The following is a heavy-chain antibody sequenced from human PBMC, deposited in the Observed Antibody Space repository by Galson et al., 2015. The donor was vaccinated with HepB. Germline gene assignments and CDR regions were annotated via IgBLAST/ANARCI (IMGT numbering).Heavy chain of an antibody. CDR2: IIPIFGTA. V-gene: IGHV1-69*13. CDR1: GGTFSSYA. CDR3: ARGRDYYYYMDV. Sequence: SVKVSCKASGGTFSSYAISWVRQAPGQGLEWMGGIIPIFGTANYAQKFQGRVTITADESTSTAYMELSSLRSEDTAVYYCARGRDYYYYMDVWGKGTTVTVSS. J-gene: IGHJ6*03.